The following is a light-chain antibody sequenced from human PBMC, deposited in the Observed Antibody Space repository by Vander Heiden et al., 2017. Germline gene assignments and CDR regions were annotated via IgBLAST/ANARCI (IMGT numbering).Light chain of an antibody. Sequence: DSQLTQSPSSLSASVGDGVTVTCRTSQYVSNYLGWFQQKPGTAPKLLISAASTLQSGVPSRFSGSGSGTDFTLTISNLQPEDFATYYCQQTYRSPPWTFGQGTKVEIK. CDR3: QQTYRSPPWT. CDR1: QYVSNY. V-gene: IGKV1-39*01. CDR2: AAS. J-gene: IGKJ1*01.